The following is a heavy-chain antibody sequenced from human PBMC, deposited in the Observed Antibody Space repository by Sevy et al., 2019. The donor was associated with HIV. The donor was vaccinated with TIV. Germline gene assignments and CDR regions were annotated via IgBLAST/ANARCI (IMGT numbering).Heavy chain of an antibody. CDR1: GFTFSSYG. CDR3: ARDLESYNYGAYGPSFMPDY. J-gene: IGHJ4*02. CDR2: IWFDGSNT. Sequence: GGSLRLSCAASGFTFSSYGMHWVRQAPGKGLEWVAVIWFDGSNTFYADSVKGRFTISRDIADNTLHLQMNSLRAEDKAVYYCARDLESYNYGAYGPSFMPDYWGQGTVVTVSS. D-gene: IGHD1-1*01. V-gene: IGHV3-33*01.